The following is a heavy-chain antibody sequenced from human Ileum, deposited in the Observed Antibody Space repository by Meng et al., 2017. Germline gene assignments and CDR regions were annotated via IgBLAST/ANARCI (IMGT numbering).Heavy chain of an antibody. CDR1: GGSVSSGDYY. CDR3: ARDHTLLRGVIMGWFDP. V-gene: IGHV4-31*03. Sequence: SETLSLTCTVSGGSVSSGDYYWSWVRQHPGKGLEWIGYIYHSGSTYYNPSLKSRVTMSADTSKNQFSLNLRSVTAADTAIYYCARDHTLLRGVIMGWFDPWGQGTLVTGSS. CDR2: IYHSGST. D-gene: IGHD3-10*01. J-gene: IGHJ5*02.